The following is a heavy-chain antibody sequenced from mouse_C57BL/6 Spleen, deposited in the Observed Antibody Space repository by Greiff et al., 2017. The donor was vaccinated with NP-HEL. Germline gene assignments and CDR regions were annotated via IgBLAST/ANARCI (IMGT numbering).Heavy chain of an antibody. CDR2: ISYDGSN. CDR3: ARGYYGSSYYFDY. CDR1: GYSITSGYY. D-gene: IGHD1-1*01. J-gene: IGHJ2*01. V-gene: IGHV3-6*01. Sequence: EVKLMESGPGLVKPSQSLSLTCSVTGYSITSGYYWNWIRQFPGNKLEWMGYISYDGSNNYNPSLKNRISITRDTSKNQFFLKLNSVTTEDTATYYCARGYYGSSYYFDYWGQGTTLTVSS.